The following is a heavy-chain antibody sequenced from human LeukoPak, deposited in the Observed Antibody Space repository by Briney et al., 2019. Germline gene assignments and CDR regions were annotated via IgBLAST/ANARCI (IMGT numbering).Heavy chain of an antibody. Sequence: SETLSLTCTVSGGSISSGSYYWSWIRQPAGKGLEWIGRIYTSGSTNYNPSLKSRVTISVDTSKNQFSLKLSSVTAADTAVYYCARALRRYCSGGSCCGGDFDYWGQGTLVTVSS. CDR3: ARALRRYCSGGSCCGGDFDY. CDR1: GGSISSGSYY. D-gene: IGHD2-15*01. J-gene: IGHJ4*02. CDR2: IYTSGST. V-gene: IGHV4-61*02.